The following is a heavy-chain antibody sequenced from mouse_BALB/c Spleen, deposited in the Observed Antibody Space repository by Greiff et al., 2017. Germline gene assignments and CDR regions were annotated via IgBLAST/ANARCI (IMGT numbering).Heavy chain of an antibody. Sequence: VKLMESGPELVKPGASVKISCKASGYSFTSYYIHWVKQRPGQGLEWIGWIFPGSGNTKYNEKFKGKATLTADTSSSTAYMQLSSLTSEDSAVYFCARENGNYYFDYWGQGTTLTVSS. CDR2: IFPGSGNT. V-gene: IGHV1-66*01. J-gene: IGHJ2*01. CDR3: ARENGNYYFDY. CDR1: GYSFTSYY. D-gene: IGHD2-1*01.